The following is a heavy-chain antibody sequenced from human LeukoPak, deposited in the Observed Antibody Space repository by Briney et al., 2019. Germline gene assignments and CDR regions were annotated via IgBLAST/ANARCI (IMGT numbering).Heavy chain of an antibody. CDR1: GFTVSSNY. CDR3: AKDRHYYDSSGYNY. CDR2: IYSGGST. Sequence: GGSLRLSCAASGFTVSSNYMSWVRQAPGKGLEWVSIIYSGGSTFYADSVKGRFTISRDNSKNTLYLQIKSLRAEDTAVYYCAKDRHYYDSSGYNYWGQGTLVTVSS. V-gene: IGHV3-53*01. D-gene: IGHD3-22*01. J-gene: IGHJ4*02.